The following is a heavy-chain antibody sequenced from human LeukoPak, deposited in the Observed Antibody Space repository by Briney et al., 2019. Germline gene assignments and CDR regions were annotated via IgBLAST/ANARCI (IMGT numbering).Heavy chain of an antibody. CDR2: IYYSGST. V-gene: IGHV4-59*01. CDR1: GFTFSSYA. J-gene: IGHJ6*02. CDR3: ARVKGSPGDGYNSLIPYYYYYGMDV. Sequence: PGGSLRLSCAASGFTFSSYAMSWVRQAPGNGLEWIGYIYYSGSTNYNPSLKSRVTISVDTPKNQFSLKLSSVTAADTAVYYCARVKGSPGDGYNSLIPYYYYYGMDVWGQGTTVTVSS. D-gene: IGHD5-12*01.